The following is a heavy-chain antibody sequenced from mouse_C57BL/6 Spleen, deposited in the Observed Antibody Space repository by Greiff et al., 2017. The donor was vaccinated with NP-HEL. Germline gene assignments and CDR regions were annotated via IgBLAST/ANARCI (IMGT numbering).Heavy chain of an antibody. CDR2: IRLKSDNYPT. CDR3: TDPAWFPH. CDR1: GFSFRDYW. V-gene: IGHV6-3*01. J-gene: IGHJ3*01. Sequence: EVKVEESGGGLVEPGRSMKVSCVASGFSFRDYWMNWVRQSPEKGLEWVAQIRLKSDNYPTFYAESVKGRFTISRDDSKSSVYLQMNNLRPEDTGIYYCTDPAWFPHWGQGTLVTVSA.